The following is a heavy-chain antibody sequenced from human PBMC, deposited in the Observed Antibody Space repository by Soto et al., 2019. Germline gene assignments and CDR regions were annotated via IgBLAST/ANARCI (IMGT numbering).Heavy chain of an antibody. CDR2: INAGNGNT. V-gene: IGHV1-3*01. Sequence: GASVKVSCKASGYTFTSYAMHWVRQAPGQRLEWMGWINAGNGNTKYSQKFQGRVTITRDTSAGTAYMELSSLRSEDTAVYYCATNIVGATTFDYWGQGTLVTVSS. CDR3: ATNIVGATTFDY. J-gene: IGHJ4*02. CDR1: GYTFTSYA. D-gene: IGHD1-26*01.